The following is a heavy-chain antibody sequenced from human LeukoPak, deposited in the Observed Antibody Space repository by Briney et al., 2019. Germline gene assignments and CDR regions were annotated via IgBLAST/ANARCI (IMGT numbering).Heavy chain of an antibody. D-gene: IGHD3-10*01. Sequence: GESLKISXKSSGYSFTNYWIGWVRQMPGKGLEWMGIIYPGDSDTRYSPSFQGQVTISADKSISTAYPQWSSLKASDTAMYYCARHPDYYGSGSYPRAFDYWGQGTLVTVSS. CDR3: ARHPDYYGSGSYPRAFDY. V-gene: IGHV5-51*01. CDR2: IYPGDSDT. J-gene: IGHJ4*02. CDR1: GYSFTNYW.